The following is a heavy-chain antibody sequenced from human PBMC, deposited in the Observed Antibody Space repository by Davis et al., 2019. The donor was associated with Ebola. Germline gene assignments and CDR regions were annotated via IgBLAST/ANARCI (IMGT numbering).Heavy chain of an antibody. D-gene: IGHD1-26*01. Sequence: GESLKISCAASGFTFSSYWMSWVRQAPGKGLEWVANIKQDGSEKYYVDSVKGRFTISRDNAKNSLYLQMNSLRAEDTAVYYCTTSGTTTYYSKYWGQGTLVTVSS. CDR3: TTSGTTTYYSKY. CDR1: GFTFSSYW. V-gene: IGHV3-7*01. CDR2: IKQDGSEK. J-gene: IGHJ4*02.